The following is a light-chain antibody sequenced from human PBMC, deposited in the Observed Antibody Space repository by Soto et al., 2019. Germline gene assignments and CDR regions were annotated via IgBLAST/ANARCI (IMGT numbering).Light chain of an antibody. CDR2: YDS. V-gene: IGLV3-21*04. J-gene: IGLJ2*01. CDR1: NIGSKR. CDR3: QVWDSSSDPDVV. Sequence: SYELTQPPSVSVAPGKTARITCGGNNIGSKRGHWYQQKPRQAPALVIYYDSDRPSGIPERFSGSNSGNTATLTISRVEAGDEADYYCQVWDSSSDPDVVFGGGTKLTVL.